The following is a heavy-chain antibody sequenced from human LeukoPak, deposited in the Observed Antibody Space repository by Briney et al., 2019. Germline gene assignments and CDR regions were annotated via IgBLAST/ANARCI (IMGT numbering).Heavy chain of an antibody. CDR3: ARDGGMVYGVCYFDY. CDR1: GYTFTSYY. CDR2: INPSGGSI. V-gene: IGHV1-46*01. D-gene: IGHD2-8*01. J-gene: IGHJ4*02. Sequence: ASVKVSCKASGYTFTSYYMRWVRQAPGQGLEWMGIINPSGGSISYAQKFQGRVTMTRDTSTSTVYMELSSLRSEDTAVYYCARDGGMVYGVCYFDYWGQGTLVTVSS.